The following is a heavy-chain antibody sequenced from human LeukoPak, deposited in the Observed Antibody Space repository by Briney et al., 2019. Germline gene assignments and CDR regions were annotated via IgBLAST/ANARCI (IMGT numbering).Heavy chain of an antibody. CDR2: IYHGGST. D-gene: IGHD2-15*01. V-gene: IGHV4-4*02. CDR1: GGSIISSDW. Sequence: PSGTLSHTCAVSGGSIISSDWWSWVRRPPGEGLGWIGEIYHGGSTNYNSSLKSRVTISVDKSKNQFSLHLSSVTAADTAVYFCARDPYCAGGSCYRRFDSWGQGTLVTVSS. J-gene: IGHJ4*02. CDR3: ARDPYCAGGSCYRRFDS.